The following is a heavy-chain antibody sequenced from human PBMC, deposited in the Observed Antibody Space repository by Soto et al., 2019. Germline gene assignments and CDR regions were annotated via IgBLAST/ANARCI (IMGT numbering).Heavy chain of an antibody. D-gene: IGHD3-9*01. V-gene: IGHV1-69*13. Sequence: GASEKVSCKASGGTFSSYAISWVRQAPGQGLEWMGGIIPIFGTANYAQKFQGRVTITADESTSTAYMELSSLRSEDTAVYYCARDQDDILTGYYDYWGQGTLVTVSS. CDR1: GGTFSSYA. J-gene: IGHJ4*02. CDR2: IIPIFGTA. CDR3: ARDQDDILTGYYDY.